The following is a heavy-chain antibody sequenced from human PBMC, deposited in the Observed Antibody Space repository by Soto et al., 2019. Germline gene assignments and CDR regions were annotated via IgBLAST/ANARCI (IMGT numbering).Heavy chain of an antibody. V-gene: IGHV5-51*01. CDR1: GYRFTSYW. CDR3: ERILSGDGYPDSVIDY. Sequence: GESLKISCKGSGYRFTSYWIGWVRQMPGKGLEWMAIIYPGDSDTRYSPSFQGQVTISADKSISTAYLQWSSLKASDTAMYYCERILSGDGYPDSVIDYWGQGTLVTVSS. J-gene: IGHJ4*02. CDR2: IYPGDSDT. D-gene: IGHD3-9*01.